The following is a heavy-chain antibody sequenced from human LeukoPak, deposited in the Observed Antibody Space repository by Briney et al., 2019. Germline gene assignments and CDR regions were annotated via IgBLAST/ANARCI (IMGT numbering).Heavy chain of an antibody. Sequence: PGGSLRLSCAASGFTFNNYWIHWVRQVPGKDLVWVSRIDGDASRTNYADSVKGRFTISRDNVKNMVYLQMSSLTVEGTAVYYCARYCNGDTCDGALDLWGQGTLVTVSS. V-gene: IGHV3-74*01. D-gene: IGHD2-15*01. J-gene: IGHJ3*01. CDR2: IDGDASRT. CDR1: GFTFNNYW. CDR3: ARYCNGDTCDGALDL.